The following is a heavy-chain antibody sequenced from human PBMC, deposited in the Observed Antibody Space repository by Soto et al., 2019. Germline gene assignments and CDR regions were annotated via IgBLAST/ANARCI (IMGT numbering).Heavy chain of an antibody. D-gene: IGHD4-17*01. V-gene: IGHV4-39*01. Sequence: SETLSLTCTVSGGSISSSSYYWGWIRQPPGKGMEWIGSIYYSGSTYYKPSLKSRINISVDTSKNQNSLKLSSVTAADTAVYYCARRYGGAFDIWGQGTMVTVSS. CDR3: ARRYGGAFDI. CDR1: GGSISSSSYY. J-gene: IGHJ3*02. CDR2: IYYSGST.